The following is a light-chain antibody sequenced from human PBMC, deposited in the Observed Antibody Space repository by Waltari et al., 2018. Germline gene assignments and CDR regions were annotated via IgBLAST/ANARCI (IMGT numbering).Light chain of an antibody. CDR1: QTVNRDY. CDR3: QHFGDKPWT. J-gene: IGKJ1*01. V-gene: IGKV3-20*01. Sequence: EIVLTQSPGTLSLSPGERATLSCRASQTVNRDYLAWYQQKPGQAPRLLIYASSTRATGIPDRFSGSGSATDFTLAISRLEPEDFAVYYCQHFGDKPWTFGQGTKVEV. CDR2: ASS.